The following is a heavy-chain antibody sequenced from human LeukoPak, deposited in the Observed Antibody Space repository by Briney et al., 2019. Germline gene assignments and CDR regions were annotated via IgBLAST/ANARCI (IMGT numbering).Heavy chain of an antibody. CDR3: ARDDFGSSWSYYYYGMDV. Sequence: PGGSLRLSCAASGFTVSSNYMSWVRQAPGKGLEGVSVIYSGGSTYYADSVKGRFTISRDNSKNTLYLQMNSLRAEDTAVYYCARDDFGSSWSYYYYGMDVWGQGTTVTVSS. CDR1: GFTVSSNY. CDR2: IYSGGST. V-gene: IGHV3-66*01. J-gene: IGHJ6*02. D-gene: IGHD6-13*01.